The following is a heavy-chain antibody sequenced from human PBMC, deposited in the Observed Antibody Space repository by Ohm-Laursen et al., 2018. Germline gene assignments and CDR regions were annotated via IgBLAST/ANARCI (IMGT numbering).Heavy chain of an antibody. D-gene: IGHD2-15*01. CDR3: ARGRVVVMVASTPFGF. Sequence: SLRLSCAASGFTFSSYNMNWVRQAPGKGLEWVSSITSRSNNIYYADSVKGRFTISRDNAKNSLYLQMNSLGPEDTAMYYCARGRVVVMVASTPFGFWGQGTLVTVSS. CDR2: ITSRSNNI. CDR1: GFTFSSYN. V-gene: IGHV3-21*01. J-gene: IGHJ5*01.